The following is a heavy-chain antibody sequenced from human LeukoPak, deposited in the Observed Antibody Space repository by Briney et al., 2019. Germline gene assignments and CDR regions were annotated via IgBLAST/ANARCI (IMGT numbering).Heavy chain of an antibody. CDR2: ITSSSSYT. J-gene: IGHJ2*01. V-gene: IGHV3-21*01. CDR3: AREMGDKYSSSWALDL. Sequence: GGSLRLSCAASGFTFTTYNMNWVRQAPGKRLEWVSSITSSSSYTFYADSVKGRFTISRDNAKNSLYLQMNSLRAGDTAVYYCAREMGDKYSSSWALDLWGRGTLVTVSS. CDR1: GFTFTTYN. D-gene: IGHD6-13*01.